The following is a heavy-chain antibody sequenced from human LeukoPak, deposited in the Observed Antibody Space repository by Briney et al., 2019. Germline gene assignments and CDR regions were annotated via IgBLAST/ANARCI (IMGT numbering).Heavy chain of an antibody. J-gene: IGHJ4*02. Sequence: PSETLSLTCTVSGGAVNSYYWSWIRQTPGKGLEWIGYISHSGNTDYAPSLKSRVTISVDTSKNQFSLKLSSVTAADTAVYYCARVGFGELPARDWEYYFDYWGQGTLVTVSS. CDR2: ISHSGNT. CDR3: ARVGFGELPARDWEYYFDY. V-gene: IGHV4-59*02. D-gene: IGHD3-10*01. CDR1: GGAVNSYY.